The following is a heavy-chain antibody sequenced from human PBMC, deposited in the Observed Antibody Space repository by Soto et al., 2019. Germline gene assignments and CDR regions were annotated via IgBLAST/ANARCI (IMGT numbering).Heavy chain of an antibody. V-gene: IGHV1-69*01. J-gene: IGHJ5*02. CDR1: GGTFSSYA. CDR3: ARDRYYDSSGYSINWFDP. Sequence: QVQLVQSGAEVKKPGSSVKVSCKASGGTFSSYAISWVRQAPGQGLEWMGGIIPIFGTANYAQKFQGRVTITADESTSTAYMELGSLRSEDTAVYYCARDRYYDSSGYSINWFDPWGQGTLVTVSS. CDR2: IIPIFGTA. D-gene: IGHD3-22*01.